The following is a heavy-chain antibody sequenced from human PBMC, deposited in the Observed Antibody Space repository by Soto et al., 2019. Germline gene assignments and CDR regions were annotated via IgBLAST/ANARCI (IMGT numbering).Heavy chain of an antibody. CDR3: ARDFRHILFGESKRDAFEL. CDR1: GYTFTGYY. V-gene: IGHV1-2*02. J-gene: IGHJ3*01. Sequence: ASVKVSCKASGYTFTGYYMHWVRQAPGQGLEWMGWINPNSGGTNYAQKFQGRVTMTRDTSISTAYMELSRLRSDDTAVYYCARDFRHILFGESKRDAFELWGQGTMVTVSS. CDR2: INPNSGGT. D-gene: IGHD3-10*01.